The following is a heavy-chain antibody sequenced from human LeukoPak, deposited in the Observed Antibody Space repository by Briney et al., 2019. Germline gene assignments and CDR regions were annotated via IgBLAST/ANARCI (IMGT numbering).Heavy chain of an antibody. CDR3: AKDSAKKYDDY. CDR2: IYSGGYT. J-gene: IGHJ4*02. V-gene: IGHV3-53*01. Sequence: GGSLRLSCAASGFTVSSTYMSWVRQAPGKGLEWVSVIYSGGYTYYADSVKGRFTISRDNSKNTVYLQMNSLRAEDTAVYYCAKDSAKKYDDYWGQGTLVTVSS. CDR1: GFTVSSTY. D-gene: IGHD2/OR15-2a*01.